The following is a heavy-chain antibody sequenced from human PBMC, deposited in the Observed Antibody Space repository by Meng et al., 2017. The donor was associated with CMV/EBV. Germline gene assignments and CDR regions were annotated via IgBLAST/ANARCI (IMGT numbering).Heavy chain of an antibody. V-gene: IGHV4-34*01. CDR2: INHSGST. D-gene: IGHD3-10*01. Sequence: SETLSLTCAVYGGSFSGYYWSWIRQPPGKGLEWIGEINHSGSTNYNPSLKSRVTISVDTPKNQFSLKLSSVTAADTDVYYYARVSRGVRELIGKGYYYYYGMEVWGQGTTVTSP. CDR3: ARVSRGVRELIGKGYYYYYGMEV. J-gene: IGHJ6*02. CDR1: GGSFSGYY.